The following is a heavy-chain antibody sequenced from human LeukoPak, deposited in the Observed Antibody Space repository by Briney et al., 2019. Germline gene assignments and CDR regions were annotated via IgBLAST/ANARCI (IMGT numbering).Heavy chain of an antibody. CDR3: AKAAWELGYFQS. CDR2: ISGSGLST. V-gene: IGHV3-23*01. Sequence: GGSLRLSCAASGLTFRGYVMSWVRQTPRKGLEWASTISGSGLSTYYADSVKGRFTISRDNSNNTVYLQMNSLRAEDTAVYYCAKAAWELGYFQSWVQGTLVTVSS. D-gene: IGHD1-26*01. J-gene: IGHJ1*01. CDR1: GLTFRGYV.